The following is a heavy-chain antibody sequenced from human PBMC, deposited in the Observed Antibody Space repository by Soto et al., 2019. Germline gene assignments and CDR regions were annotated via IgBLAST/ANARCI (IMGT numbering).Heavy chain of an antibody. D-gene: IGHD4-17*01. J-gene: IGHJ4*02. CDR2: IYYSGST. Sequence: SETLSLTCTVSGGSISSYYWSWIRQPPGKGLEWIGYIYYSGSTNYNPSLKSRVTISVDTSKNQFSLKLSSVTAADTAVYYCARDPYGRGSYFDYWGQGTLVTVSS. V-gene: IGHV4-59*01. CDR3: ARDPYGRGSYFDY. CDR1: GGSISSYY.